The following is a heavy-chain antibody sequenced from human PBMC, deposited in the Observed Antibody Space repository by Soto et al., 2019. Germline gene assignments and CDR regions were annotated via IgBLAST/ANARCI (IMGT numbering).Heavy chain of an antibody. V-gene: IGHV3-74*01. CDR2: INSDGSST. D-gene: IGHD6-19*01. Sequence: EVQLVESGGGLVQPGWSLRLSCAASGFTFSSYWMHWVRQAPGKGLVWVSRINSDGSSTSYADSVKGRFTISRDNAKNMLYLQMNSLRAEDTAVYYCVVAVAGPTAIGYWGQGTLVTVSS. CDR3: VVAVAGPTAIGY. CDR1: GFTFSSYW. J-gene: IGHJ4*02.